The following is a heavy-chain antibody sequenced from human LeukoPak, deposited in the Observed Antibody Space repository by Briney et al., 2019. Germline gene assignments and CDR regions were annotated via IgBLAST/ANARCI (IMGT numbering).Heavy chain of an antibody. CDR3: AREFNIAVAGIYTGFDI. D-gene: IGHD6-19*01. V-gene: IGHV3-7*03. Sequence: GGSLRLSCAASGFTFSSYWMTWVRQAPGKGLEWVANIKEDGSEKRYVGSVKGRFTISRDNAKNSLYLQMNSLRADDTAVYYCAREFNIAVAGIYTGFDIWGQGTMVTVSS. CDR1: GFTFSSYW. J-gene: IGHJ3*02. CDR2: IKEDGSEK.